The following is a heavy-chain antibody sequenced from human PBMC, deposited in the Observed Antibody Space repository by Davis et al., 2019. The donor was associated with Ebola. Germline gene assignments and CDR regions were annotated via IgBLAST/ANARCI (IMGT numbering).Heavy chain of an antibody. CDR1: GFTLSGSA. Sequence: GESLKISCAASGFTLSGSAMHWVRQASGKGLEWVGRIRSKANSYATAYAASVKGRFTISRDDSKNTAYLQMNSLKTEDTAVYYCTRRTPYGVVIIDAFDIWGQGTMVTVSS. CDR2: IRSKANSYAT. D-gene: IGHD3-3*01. CDR3: TRRTPYGVVIIDAFDI. V-gene: IGHV3-73*01. J-gene: IGHJ3*02.